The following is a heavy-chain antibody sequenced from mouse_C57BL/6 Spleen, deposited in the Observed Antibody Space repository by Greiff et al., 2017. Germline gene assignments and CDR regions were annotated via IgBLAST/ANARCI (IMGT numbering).Heavy chain of an antibody. Sequence: QVQLQQSGAELVRPGASVTLSCKASGYTFPDYEMHWVKQTPVHGLEWIGAIDPETGGTAYNQKFKGKAILTADKSSSTAYMELRSLTSEDSAVYYCTRSRITTVVGYFDVWGTGTTVTVSS. CDR2: IDPETGGT. D-gene: IGHD1-1*01. CDR3: TRSRITTVVGYFDV. J-gene: IGHJ1*03. V-gene: IGHV1-15*01. CDR1: GYTFPDYE.